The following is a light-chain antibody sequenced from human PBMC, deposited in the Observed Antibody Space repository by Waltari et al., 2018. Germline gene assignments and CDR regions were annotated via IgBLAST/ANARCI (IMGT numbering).Light chain of an antibody. CDR3: ASWDDSLSGVV. CDR1: RSNIGDNY. Sequence: QSVLTQPPSASGTPGQRVTISCSGSRSNIGDNYVYWYQQFPGAAPKLLIYRSNERHSGVPDRISGSKSGASASLAISGLRSEDEASYYCASWDDSLSGVVFGGGTHLTVL. V-gene: IGLV1-47*01. CDR2: RSN. J-gene: IGLJ7*01.